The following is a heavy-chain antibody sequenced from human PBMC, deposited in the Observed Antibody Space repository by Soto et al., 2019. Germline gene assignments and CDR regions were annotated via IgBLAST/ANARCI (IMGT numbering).Heavy chain of an antibody. CDR3: ARGPGYSSGRRRNWYFDL. Sequence: QVQLQQWGAGLLKPSETLSLTCAVYGGSFSGYYWSWIRQPPGKGLEWIGEINHRGSTNYNPSLKSRVTISVDTSKNQFSLKLSSVTAADTAVYYCARGPGYSSGRRRNWYFDLWGRGTLVTVSS. V-gene: IGHV4-34*01. CDR2: INHRGST. D-gene: IGHD6-19*01. J-gene: IGHJ2*01. CDR1: GGSFSGYY.